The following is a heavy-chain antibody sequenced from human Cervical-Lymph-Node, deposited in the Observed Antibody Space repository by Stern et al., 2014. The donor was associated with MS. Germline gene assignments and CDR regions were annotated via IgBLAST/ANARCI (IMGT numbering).Heavy chain of an antibody. CDR1: VFTFSDYY. V-gene: IGHV3-11*01. Sequence: VQLVESGGGLVKPGGSLRLSCAASVFTFSDYYMSWIRQAPGKGLEWVSYISSSGSTIYYADSVKGRFTISRDNAKNSLYLQMNSLRAEDTAVYYCAGSSSWRLDYYYYYGMDVWGQGTTVTVSS. CDR3: AGSSSWRLDYYYYYGMDV. D-gene: IGHD6-13*01. CDR2: ISSSGSTI. J-gene: IGHJ6*02.